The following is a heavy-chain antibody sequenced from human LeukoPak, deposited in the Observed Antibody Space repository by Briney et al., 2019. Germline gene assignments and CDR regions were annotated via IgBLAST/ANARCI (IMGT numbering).Heavy chain of an antibody. CDR2: ISSSSSTI. CDR3: AKSKVGSYGSKFDS. D-gene: IGHD5-18*01. Sequence: GGSLRLSCAASGFTFSSYSMNWVRQAPGKGLEWVSYISSSSSTIYYADSVKGRFTIPRDTSKNTLYLQMNSLRAEDTAVYYCAKSKVGSYGSKFDSWGQGTLVTVSS. CDR1: GFTFSSYS. J-gene: IGHJ4*02. V-gene: IGHV3-48*01.